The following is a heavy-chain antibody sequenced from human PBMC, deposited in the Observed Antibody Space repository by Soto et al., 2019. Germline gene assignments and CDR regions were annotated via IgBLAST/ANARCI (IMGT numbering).Heavy chain of an antibody. CDR3: ARQNPAQGYYYGMDV. CDR1: GSSISSSSYY. CDR2: IYYSGST. Sequence: TSETLSLTCTSSGSSISSSSYYWGWIRQPPGKGLEWIGSIYYSGSTYYNPSLKSRITISVDTSKKQFSLKLSSVTAADTAVYYCARQNPAQGYYYGMDVWGQGTTVT. V-gene: IGHV4-39*01. J-gene: IGHJ6*02.